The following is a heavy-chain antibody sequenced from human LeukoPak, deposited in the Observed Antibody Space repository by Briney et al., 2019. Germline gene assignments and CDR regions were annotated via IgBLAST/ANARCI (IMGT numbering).Heavy chain of an antibody. CDR3: ARGYCSSTSCYLPLWFDP. Sequence: PSETLSLICTVSGGSINSYYWNWIRHPPGKGLELIGYIYYSGSPTYNPSLKSRVTISVDTSKNQFSLQLSSVTAADTAVYYCARGYCSSTSCYLPLWFDPWGQGTLVTVSS. J-gene: IGHJ5*02. D-gene: IGHD2-2*01. CDR2: IYYSGSP. V-gene: IGHV4-59*01. CDR1: GGSINSYY.